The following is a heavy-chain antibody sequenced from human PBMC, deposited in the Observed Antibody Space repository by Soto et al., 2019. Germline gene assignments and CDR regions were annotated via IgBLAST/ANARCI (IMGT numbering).Heavy chain of an antibody. V-gene: IGHV3-23*01. CDR1: GFIFSSYA. Sequence: GGSLRLSCAASGFIFSSYAMSWVRQAPGKGLEWVSAISGSGTTAYYADSVKGRFTFSRDNSKKTMYLQMNSLRAEDTAVYYCAKSPGMYYYDSSGYYHYDYWGQGT. D-gene: IGHD3-22*01. J-gene: IGHJ4*02. CDR3: AKSPGMYYYDSSGYYHYDY. CDR2: ISGSGTTA.